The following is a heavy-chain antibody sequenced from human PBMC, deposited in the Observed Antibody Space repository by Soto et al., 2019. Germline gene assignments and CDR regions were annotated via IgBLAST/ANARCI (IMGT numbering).Heavy chain of an antibody. J-gene: IGHJ5*02. D-gene: IGHD3-3*01. V-gene: IGHV4-59*01. CDR3: ARAITIFGVVMTWFDP. CDR2: IYYSGST. Sequence: PSETLSLTCTVSGGSISSYYWSWIRQPPGKGLEWIGYIYYSGSTNYNPSLKSRVTISVDTSKNQFSLKLSSVTAADTAVYYCARAITIFGVVMTWFDPWGQGTLVTVSS. CDR1: GGSISSYY.